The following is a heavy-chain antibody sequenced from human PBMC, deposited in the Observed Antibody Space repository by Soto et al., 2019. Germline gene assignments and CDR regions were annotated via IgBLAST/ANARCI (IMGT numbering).Heavy chain of an antibody. V-gene: IGHV1-18*01. J-gene: IGHJ6*02. D-gene: IGHD5-18*01. CDR3: ARDKGYGFGWSSSSGMDV. CDR1: GYTFSNFG. Sequence: QVQLVQSGAEVKKPGASVKVSCKASGYTFSNFGLSWVRQAPGQGLEWMGWISGYNGNTNSAQKFQGRVTMTTDTSTTTAYMEVRSRTSDDTAVYYCARDKGYGFGWSSSSGMDVWGQGTTVTVSS. CDR2: ISGYNGNT.